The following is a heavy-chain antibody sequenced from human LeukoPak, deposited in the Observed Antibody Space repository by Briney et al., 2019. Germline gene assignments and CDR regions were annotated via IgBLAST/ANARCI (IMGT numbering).Heavy chain of an antibody. CDR3: AKLRYYSSTSCREYFQH. CDR2: ISGSGGST. CDR1: GFTFSSYS. D-gene: IGHD2-2*01. Sequence: GGSLRLSCAASGFTFSSYSMSWVRQAPGKGLEWVSAISGSGGSTYYADSVKGRFTISRDNSKNTLYLQMNSLRAEDTAVYYCAKLRYYSSTSCREYFQHWGQGTLVTVSS. V-gene: IGHV3-23*01. J-gene: IGHJ1*01.